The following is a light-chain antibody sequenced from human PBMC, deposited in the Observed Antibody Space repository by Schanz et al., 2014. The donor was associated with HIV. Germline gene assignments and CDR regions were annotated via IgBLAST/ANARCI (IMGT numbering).Light chain of an antibody. CDR2: GNS. Sequence: QSVLRQPPSVSGAPGQRVTISCAGTSSNIGADYDVHWYRQFPRTAPKLLIYGNSNRPSGVPDRFSGSKSGTSASLAISGLQSEDEADYYCAAWDVNLNGPVFGGGTKLTVL. J-gene: IGLJ2*01. CDR3: AAWDVNLNGPV. V-gene: IGLV1-40*01. CDR1: SSNIGADYD.